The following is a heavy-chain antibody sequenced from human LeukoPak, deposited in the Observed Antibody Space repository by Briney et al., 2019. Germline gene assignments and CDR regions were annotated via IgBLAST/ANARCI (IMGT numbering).Heavy chain of an antibody. J-gene: IGHJ1*01. Sequence: GGSLRLSCAASGFTSGFTFSDYYMSWIRQAPGKGLEWLSYISNSGNTIYYADSVKGRFTISRDNAKNSLYLQMNSLRVEDTATYYCVTTAGRASATDHWGQGALVTVSS. D-gene: IGHD1-1*01. CDR3: VTTAGRASATDH. CDR1: GFTFSDYY. V-gene: IGHV3-11*04. CDR2: ISNSGNTI.